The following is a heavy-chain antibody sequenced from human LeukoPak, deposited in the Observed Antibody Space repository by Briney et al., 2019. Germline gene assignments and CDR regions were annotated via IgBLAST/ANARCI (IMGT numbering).Heavy chain of an antibody. CDR1: GFTFNRYG. Sequence: GGSLRLSCAASGFTFNRYGMSWVRQAPGKGLEWVSFIRFDGSEKYYADSVKGRFTISRDNSKNTLYLQMNSLRTEDTAVYYCARDLNSDTMVRDVYYYYYMDVWGKGTTVTVSS. J-gene: IGHJ6*03. CDR3: ARDLNSDTMVRDVYYYYYMDV. V-gene: IGHV3-30*02. D-gene: IGHD3-10*01. CDR2: IRFDGSEK.